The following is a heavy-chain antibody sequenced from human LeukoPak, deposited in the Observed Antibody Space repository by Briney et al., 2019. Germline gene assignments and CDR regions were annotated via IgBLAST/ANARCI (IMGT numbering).Heavy chain of an antibody. CDR3: AGGGPRNYFDY. V-gene: IGHV3-11*06. CDR1: GFTFSDYY. Sequence: GGSLRLSCAASGFTFSDYYMSWIRQAPGKGLEWVSYINSSRSYTNYADSVKRRFTISRDNAKNSLYRQMDRLRAEDTAVIYWAGGGPRNYFDYWGQGTLVTVSS. J-gene: IGHJ4*02. CDR2: INSSRSYT.